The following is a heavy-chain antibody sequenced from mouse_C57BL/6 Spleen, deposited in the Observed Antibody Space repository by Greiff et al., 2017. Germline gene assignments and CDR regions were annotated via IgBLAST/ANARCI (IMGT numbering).Heavy chain of an antibody. CDR2: ISSGGSYT. J-gene: IGHJ3*01. CDR3: ARPDDYDRGFAY. D-gene: IGHD2-4*01. V-gene: IGHV5-6*01. Sequence: EVMLVESGGDLVKPGGSLKLSCAASGFTFSSYGMSWVRQTPDKRLEWVATISSGGSYTYYPDSVKGRFTISRDNAKNTLYLQMSSLKSEDTAMYYCARPDDYDRGFAYWGQGTLVTVSA. CDR1: GFTFSSYG.